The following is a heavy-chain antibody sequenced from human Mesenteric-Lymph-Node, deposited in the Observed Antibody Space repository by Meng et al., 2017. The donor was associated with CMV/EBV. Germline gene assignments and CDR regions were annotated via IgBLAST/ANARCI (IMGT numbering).Heavy chain of an antibody. Sequence: GESLKISCAASGFTFSSYDMNWVRQAPGKGLEWVAVIWYDGSDEYYIDSVKGRFTISRDNSKNTLYLQMNSLRAEDTAVYYCVKGEWLSASAYYYPMDVWGHGTTVTVSS. D-gene: IGHD3-3*01. CDR1: GFTFSSYD. J-gene: IGHJ6*02. CDR3: VKGEWLSASAYYYPMDV. V-gene: IGHV3-33*06. CDR2: IWYDGSDE.